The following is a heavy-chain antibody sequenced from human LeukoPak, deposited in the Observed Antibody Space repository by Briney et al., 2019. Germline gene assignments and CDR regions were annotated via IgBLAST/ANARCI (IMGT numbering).Heavy chain of an antibody. Sequence: GESLKISCKGSGYSFTSYWIGWVRQMPVKGLEWMGTIYPGDSDTRYSPSFQGQVTISADKSISTAYLQWSSLKASDTAMYYCARQAVTTNAKGLDCYYYGMDVWGQGTTVTVSS. CDR3: ARQAVTTNAKGLDCYYYGMDV. J-gene: IGHJ6*02. V-gene: IGHV5-51*01. D-gene: IGHD4-17*01. CDR1: GYSFTSYW. CDR2: IYPGDSDT.